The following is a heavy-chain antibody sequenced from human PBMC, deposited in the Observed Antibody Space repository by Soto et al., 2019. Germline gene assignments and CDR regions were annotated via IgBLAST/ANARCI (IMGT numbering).Heavy chain of an antibody. CDR3: AKGHTSSWYYYYGMDV. J-gene: IGHJ6*02. V-gene: IGHV3-30*18. CDR1: GFTFSSYG. CDR2: ISKDGSNK. D-gene: IGHD2-15*01. Sequence: PGGSLRLSCAASGFTFSSYGMHWARQAPGKGLEWVAVISKDGSNKYYADSVKGRFTISRDNSKNTLYLQMDSLRTEDTAVYYSAKGHTSSWYYYYGMDVWGQGTTVTVSS.